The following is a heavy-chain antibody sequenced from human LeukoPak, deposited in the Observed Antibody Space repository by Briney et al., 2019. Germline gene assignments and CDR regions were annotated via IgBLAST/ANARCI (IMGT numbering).Heavy chain of an antibody. CDR2: IYPGDSDT. CDR1: GYSFTSYW. V-gene: IGHV5-51*01. J-gene: IGHJ3*02. Sequence: GESLKISCKGSGYSFTSYWIGWVRKMPGKGLEWVGIIYPGDSDTRYSPSFQGQVTISADKSISTAYLQWSSLKASDTAMYYCARHRLRYFDYYAFDIWGQGTMVTVSS. D-gene: IGHD3-9*01. CDR3: ARHRLRYFDYYAFDI.